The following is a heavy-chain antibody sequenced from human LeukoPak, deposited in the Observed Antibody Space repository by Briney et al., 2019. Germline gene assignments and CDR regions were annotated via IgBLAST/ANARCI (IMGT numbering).Heavy chain of an antibody. CDR3: ARVKWLLEK. Sequence: PGGSLRLSRAASGFSFGSHPMNWVRQAPGKGLEWVSYISSSGSTIYYADSVKGRFTISRDNAKNSLYLQMNSLRDEDTAVYYCARVKWLLEKWGQGTLVTVSS. CDR1: GFSFGSHP. V-gene: IGHV3-48*02. D-gene: IGHD3-22*01. J-gene: IGHJ4*02. CDR2: ISSSGSTI.